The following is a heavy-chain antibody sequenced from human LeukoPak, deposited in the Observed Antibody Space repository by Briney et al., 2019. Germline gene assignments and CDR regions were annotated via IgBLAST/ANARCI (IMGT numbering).Heavy chain of an antibody. CDR3: AKSTAIAVAGDDY. Sequence: AGGSLRLSCAASGFTFSSYAMSWVRQAPGKGLEWVLAISGSGGSTYYADSVKCRFTISRDNSKNTLYLQMNSLRAEDTAVYYCAKSTAIAVAGDDYWGQGTLVTVSS. CDR2: ISGSGGST. J-gene: IGHJ4*02. CDR1: GFTFSSYA. V-gene: IGHV3-23*01. D-gene: IGHD6-19*01.